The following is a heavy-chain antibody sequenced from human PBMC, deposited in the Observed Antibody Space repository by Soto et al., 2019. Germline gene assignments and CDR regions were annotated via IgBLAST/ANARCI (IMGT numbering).Heavy chain of an antibody. J-gene: IGHJ4*02. CDR3: ARWASWTTLDY. Sequence: SETLSLTCTVSGGSISSGDYYWSWIRQPPGKGLEWIGYIYYSGSTYYNPSLKSRVTISVATSKNQFSLKLSSVTAADTAVYYCARWASWTTLDYWGQGTLVTVSS. V-gene: IGHV4-30-4*01. D-gene: IGHD2-15*01. CDR1: GGSISSGDYY. CDR2: IYYSGST.